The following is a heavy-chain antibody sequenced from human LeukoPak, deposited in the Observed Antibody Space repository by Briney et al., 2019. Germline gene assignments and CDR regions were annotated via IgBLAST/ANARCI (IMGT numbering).Heavy chain of an antibody. V-gene: IGHV1-69*04. CDR3: ARDPGSRIAAAGKVDP. J-gene: IGHJ5*02. D-gene: IGHD6-13*01. CDR1: GGTFSSYA. CDR2: IIPILGIA. Sequence: SVKVSCKASGGTFSSYAISWVRQAPGQGLEWMGRIIPILGIANYAQKFQGRVTITADKSTSTAYMELSSLRSEDTAVYYCARDPGSRIAAAGKVDPWGQGTLVTVSS.